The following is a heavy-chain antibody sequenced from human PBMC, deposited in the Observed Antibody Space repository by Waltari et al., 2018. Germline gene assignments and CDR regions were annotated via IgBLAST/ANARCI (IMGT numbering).Heavy chain of an antibody. CDR2: IYYSGST. J-gene: IGHJ5*02. CDR3: ARGKGYGDNWFDP. D-gene: IGHD4-17*01. Sequence: QVQLQESGPGLVKPSETLSLTCTVSGGSISSHYWRWIRQPPGKGLEWIGYIYYSGSTNYNPSLKSRVTISVDTSKNQFSLKLSSVTAADTAVYYCARGKGYGDNWFDPWGQGTLVTDSS. V-gene: IGHV4-59*11. CDR1: GGSISSHY.